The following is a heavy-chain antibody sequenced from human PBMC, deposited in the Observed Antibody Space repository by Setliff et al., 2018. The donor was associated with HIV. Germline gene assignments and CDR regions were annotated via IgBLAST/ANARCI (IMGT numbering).Heavy chain of an antibody. Sequence: ASVKVSCKASGYTFTSYDINWVRQATGQGLEWMGWMNPNSGNTGYAQKFQGRVTMTGNTSISTAYMELSSLRSEDTAVYYCATDPGYSSTWYSESFQHWGQGTVVT. CDR1: GYTFTSYD. J-gene: IGHJ1*01. CDR3: ATDPGYSSTWYSESFQH. V-gene: IGHV1-8*02. CDR2: MNPNSGNT. D-gene: IGHD6-13*01.